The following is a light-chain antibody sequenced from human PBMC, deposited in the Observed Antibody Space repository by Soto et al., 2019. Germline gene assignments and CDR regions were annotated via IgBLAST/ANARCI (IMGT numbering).Light chain of an antibody. J-gene: IGLJ3*02. CDR3: GTWDFSLSVWV. CDR1: SSNIGNNY. CDR2: DNN. Sequence: QSVLTQPPSVSAAPGQKVTISCSGSSSNIGNNYVSWYQQLPGTAPKLLIYDNNKRPSGIPDRFSGSESGTSATLGITGLQTGDEADYYCGTWDFSLSVWVFGGGTKLTVL. V-gene: IGLV1-51*01.